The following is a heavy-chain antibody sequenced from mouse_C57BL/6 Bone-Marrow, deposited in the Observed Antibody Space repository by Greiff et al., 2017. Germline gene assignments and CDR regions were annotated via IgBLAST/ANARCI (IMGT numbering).Heavy chain of an antibody. D-gene: IGHD2-4*01. Sequence: DVKLVESGGGLVKPGGSLKLSCAASGFTFSSYTMSWVRQTPEKRLEWVATISGGGGNTYYPDSVKGRFTISRDNAKNTLYLQMSSLRSEDTALYYCARHDYDVAYWGHGTLVTVSA. CDR3: ARHDYDVAY. CDR1: GFTFSSYT. V-gene: IGHV5-9*01. CDR2: ISGGGGNT. J-gene: IGHJ3*01.